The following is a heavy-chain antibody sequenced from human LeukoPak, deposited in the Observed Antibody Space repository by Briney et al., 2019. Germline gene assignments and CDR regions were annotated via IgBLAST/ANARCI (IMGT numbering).Heavy chain of an antibody. V-gene: IGHV3-23*01. CDR3: AKDRSSFGPYYFDY. CDR1: GFTFGSYA. Sequence: GGSLRLSCAASGFTFGSYAMSWVRQAPGKGLEWVSAISGGGGSTYYADSVKGRFTISRDNSKNTLYLQMNSLRAEDTAVYYCAKDRSSFGPYYFDYWGQGTLVTVSS. J-gene: IGHJ4*02. CDR2: ISGGGGST. D-gene: IGHD6-6*01.